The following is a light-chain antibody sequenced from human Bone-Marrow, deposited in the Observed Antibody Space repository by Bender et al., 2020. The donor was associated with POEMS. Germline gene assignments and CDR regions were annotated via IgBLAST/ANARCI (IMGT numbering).Light chain of an antibody. CDR2: KDN. J-gene: IGLJ1*01. CDR3: QSTDSSETYV. Sequence: SYELTQPPSVSVSPGQTARITCSGDPLPKQYVYWYQQKPGQAPALVIHKDNERPSGTPERFCDSSSGKTVTLTSSGVRAEDEADYYCQSTDSSETYVFGTGTKVTVL. CDR1: PLPKQY. V-gene: IGLV3-25*03.